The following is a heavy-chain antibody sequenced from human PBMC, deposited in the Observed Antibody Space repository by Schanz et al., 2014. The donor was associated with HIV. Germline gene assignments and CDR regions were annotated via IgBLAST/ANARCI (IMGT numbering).Heavy chain of an antibody. J-gene: IGHJ6*02. D-gene: IGHD6-6*01. CDR3: ASTEFPYSSSSDYYYGMDV. Sequence: QVQLVESGGGVVQPGRSLRLSCASSGFTFSSYGMHWVRQAPGKGLEWVAVIWFDGSNKYYADSVKGRFTISRDNSKKKLYLQMNSLRAGDTAVYYCASTEFPYSSSSDYYYGMDVWGQGTTVTVSS. CDR2: IWFDGSNK. CDR1: GFTFSSYG. V-gene: IGHV3-33*01.